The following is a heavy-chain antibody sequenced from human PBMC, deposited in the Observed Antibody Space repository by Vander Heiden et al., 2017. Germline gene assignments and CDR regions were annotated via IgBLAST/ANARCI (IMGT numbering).Heavy chain of an antibody. CDR3: ARYGLPQGVDV. Sequence: QVQLQESGPGLVKPSETLSLTCTVSGGSISNYYWSWTRQPPGKGLEWLGYGYYSGTTHYNPSLKSRVTISVDTSKNQFSLKVNSVTAADTAVYYCARYGLPQGVDVWGQGTTVTVSS. V-gene: IGHV4-59*01. CDR2: GYYSGTT. CDR1: GGSISNYY. J-gene: IGHJ6*02. D-gene: IGHD4-17*01.